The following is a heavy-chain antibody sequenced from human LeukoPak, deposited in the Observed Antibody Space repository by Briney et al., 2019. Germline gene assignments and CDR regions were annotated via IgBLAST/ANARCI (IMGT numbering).Heavy chain of an antibody. CDR1: GFTVSSNY. D-gene: IGHD5-12*01. CDR2: IYSGGST. V-gene: IGHV3-53*01. CDR3: ARAEGYGAIDY. Sequence: GGSLRLSCAASGFTVSSNYMSWVRQAPGKGLEWVSVIYSGGSTYYADSVKGRFTISRDNAKNSLHLQVNSLRGEDTALYYCARAEGYGAIDYWGQGTLVSVSS. J-gene: IGHJ4*02.